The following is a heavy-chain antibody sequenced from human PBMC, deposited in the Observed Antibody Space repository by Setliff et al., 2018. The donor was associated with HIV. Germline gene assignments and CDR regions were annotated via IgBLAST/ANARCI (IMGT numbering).Heavy chain of an antibody. CDR1: GFTFSNAW. J-gene: IGHJ4*02. CDR2: IKSKTDGGTT. Sequence: PGGSLRLSCAASGFTFSNAWMSWVRQAPGKGLEWVGRIKSKTDGGTTDYAAPVKGRFTISRDDSKNTLYLQMNSLRGEDTAVYYCARGRPTGYFDCWGQGTLVTVSS. D-gene: IGHD1-1*01. V-gene: IGHV3-15*01. CDR3: ARGRPTGYFDC.